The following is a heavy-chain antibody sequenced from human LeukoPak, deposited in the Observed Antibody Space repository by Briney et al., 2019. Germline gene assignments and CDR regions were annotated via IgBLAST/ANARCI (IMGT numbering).Heavy chain of an antibody. V-gene: IGHV3-7*01. J-gene: IGHJ5*02. CDR3: ARTTVTTGRTNWFDP. D-gene: IGHD4-17*01. CDR2: IKPDGSDK. CDR1: GFSFGDSW. Sequence: GGSLTLSCAASGFSFGDSWMDWVRQAPGKGLEWVANIKPDGSDKHYVDSVKGRFTISRDNAKNSLYLQMNSLRAEDTAVYYCARTTVTTGRTNWFDPWGQGTLVTVSS.